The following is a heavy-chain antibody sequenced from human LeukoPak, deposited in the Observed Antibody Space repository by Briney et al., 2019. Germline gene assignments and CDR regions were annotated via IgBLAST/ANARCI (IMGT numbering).Heavy chain of an antibody. CDR2: INYSGST. CDR1: GGSISSGTYY. Sequence: PSETLSLTRSVSGGSISSGTYYWAWIRQPPGKGLEWLGCINYSGSTYYNPSLKSRVTISVDMSKNQFSLKLSSVTAADTAVYYCARQLPADAFDIWGQGTMVTVSS. D-gene: IGHD1-7*01. CDR3: ARQLPADAFDI. V-gene: IGHV4-39*07. J-gene: IGHJ3*02.